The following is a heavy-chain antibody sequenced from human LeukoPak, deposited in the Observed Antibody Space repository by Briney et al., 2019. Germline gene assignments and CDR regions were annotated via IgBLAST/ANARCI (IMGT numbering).Heavy chain of an antibody. Sequence: GESLNISCKFSEYLLTRNWIGWVRHVPGKGLEWMDLAYPGDSGTQSRPPFQGHVTFSEDKSISTAYLQFSNLKAPDTAIYYCARFGYSSSLDFWGQGTLVTVSS. D-gene: IGHD6-13*01. CDR3: ARFGYSSSLDF. CDR2: AYPGDSGT. J-gene: IGHJ4*02. CDR1: EYLLTRNW. V-gene: IGHV5-51*01.